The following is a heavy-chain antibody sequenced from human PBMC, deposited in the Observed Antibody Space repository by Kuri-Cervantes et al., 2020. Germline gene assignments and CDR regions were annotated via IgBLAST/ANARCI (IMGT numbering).Heavy chain of an antibody. CDR1: GFTFSSYW. Sequence: GESLKISCAASGFTFSSYWMSWVRQAPGKGLERVANIKQDGSEKYYVDSVKGRFTISRDNAKNSLYLQMNSLRAEDTAVYYCASTTMVEINYFDYWGQGTLVTVSS. V-gene: IGHV3-7*01. J-gene: IGHJ4*02. CDR3: ASTTMVEINYFDY. CDR2: IKQDGSEK. D-gene: IGHD4/OR15-4a*01.